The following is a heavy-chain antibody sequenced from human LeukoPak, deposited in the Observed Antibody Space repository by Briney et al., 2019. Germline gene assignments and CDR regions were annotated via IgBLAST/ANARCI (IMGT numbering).Heavy chain of an antibody. CDR2: ISSSSSTI. V-gene: IGHV3-48*01. CDR3: ARVLHKRNYDSTTYYGY. D-gene: IGHD3-22*01. Sequence: QPGGSLRLSCAASGFTFSSYGMHWVRQAPGKGLEWVSYISSSSSTIYYADSVKGRFTISRDNAKNSLYLQMNGLRAEDTAVYYCARVLHKRNYDSTTYYGYWGQGTLVTVSS. CDR1: GFTFSSYG. J-gene: IGHJ4*02.